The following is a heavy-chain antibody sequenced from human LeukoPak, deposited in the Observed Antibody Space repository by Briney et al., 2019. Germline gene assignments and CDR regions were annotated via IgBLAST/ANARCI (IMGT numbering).Heavy chain of an antibody. Sequence: PSQTLSLTCTVSGGSISSGSYYWSWIRQPAGKGLEWIGSIYHSGSTYYNPSLKSRVTISVDTSKNQFSLKLSSVTAADTAVYYCASTFFWSGYYTPRAEYFQHWGQGTLVTVSS. CDR3: ASTFFWSGYYTPRAEYFQH. V-gene: IGHV4-61*02. CDR2: IYHSGST. J-gene: IGHJ1*01. D-gene: IGHD3-3*01. CDR1: GGSISSGSYY.